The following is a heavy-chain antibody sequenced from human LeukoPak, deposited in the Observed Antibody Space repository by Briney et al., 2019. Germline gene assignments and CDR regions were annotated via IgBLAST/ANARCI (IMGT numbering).Heavy chain of an antibody. J-gene: IGHJ4*02. D-gene: IGHD3-10*01. CDR1: GFTFDDYG. CDR2: INCNGGST. CDR3: ARGALYGSGSYYNPLDY. V-gene: IGHV3-20*01. Sequence: GGSLRLSCAASGFTFDDYGMGWVRQAPGNGLEWVSGINCNGGSTGYADSVKGRFTISRDNAKNSLYLQMNSLRAEDTALYHCARGALYGSGSYYNPLDYWGQGTLVTVSS.